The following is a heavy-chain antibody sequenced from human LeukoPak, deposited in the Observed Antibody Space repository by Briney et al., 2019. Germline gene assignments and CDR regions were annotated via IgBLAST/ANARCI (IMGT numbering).Heavy chain of an antibody. V-gene: IGHV4-59*08. Sequence: SETLSLTCTVSGGSISSYYWSWIRQPPGKGLEWIGYIYYSGSTNYNPSLKSRVTISVDTSKNQFSLKLSSVTAADTAVYYCARHPRSGSPSGWFDPWGQGTLVTVSS. CDR2: IYYSGST. D-gene: IGHD6-19*01. CDR1: GGSISSYY. CDR3: ARHPRSGSPSGWFDP. J-gene: IGHJ5*02.